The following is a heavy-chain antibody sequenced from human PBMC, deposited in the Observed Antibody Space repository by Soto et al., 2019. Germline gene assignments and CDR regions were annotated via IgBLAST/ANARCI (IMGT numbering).Heavy chain of an antibody. V-gene: IGHV4-59*01. CDR2: IYYSGST. D-gene: IGHD6-19*01. J-gene: IGHJ3*02. CDR3: ARGIIAVAGTVAFDI. CDR1: GGSISSYY. Sequence: SETLSLTCTVSGGSISSYYWSWIRQPPGKGLEWIGYIYYSGSTNYNPSLKSRVTISVDTSKNQFSLKLSSVTAADTAVYYCARGIIAVAGTVAFDIWGQGTMVTVSS.